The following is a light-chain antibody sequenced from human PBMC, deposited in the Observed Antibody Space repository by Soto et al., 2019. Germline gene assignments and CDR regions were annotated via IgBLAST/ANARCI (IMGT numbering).Light chain of an antibody. V-gene: IGLV1-47*02. CDR2: SNN. CDR3: AAWDDSLRGPV. CDR1: SSNIGTNY. Sequence: QSVLTQPPSASGTPGQRVTISCSGSSSNIGTNYVYWYQQLPGTAPKLLIYSNNQRPSGVPDRFSGSKSGTSASLAISGLRSEDEAAYYCAAWDDSLRGPVFGGGTQLTVL. J-gene: IGLJ2*01.